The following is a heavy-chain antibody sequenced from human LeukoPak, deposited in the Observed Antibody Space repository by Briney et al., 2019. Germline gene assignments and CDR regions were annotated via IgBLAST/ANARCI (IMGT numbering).Heavy chain of an antibody. V-gene: IGHV3-66*03. CDR2: IYSSGST. CDR1: GFIVRSTY. J-gene: IGHJ5*02. Sequence: GGSLRLLCAAWGFIVRSTYMRGARRARGRGREGGCLIYSSGSTFYADSVMGRFTISRDNSKNTLFLQMNSLRAEDSAVYYCTRDRAGTQSCVDFDLWGQGTLVTVSS. CDR3: TRDRAGTQSCVDFDL. D-gene: IGHD4-11*01.